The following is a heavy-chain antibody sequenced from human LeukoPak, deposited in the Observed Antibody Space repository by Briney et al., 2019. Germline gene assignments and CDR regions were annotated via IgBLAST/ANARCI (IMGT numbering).Heavy chain of an antibody. CDR3: ARRAPYYDFWSGTDTDY. V-gene: IGHV4-39*01. CDR2: IYYSGST. Sequence: SETLSLTCTVSGGSISSSSYYWGWIRQPPRKGLEWIGSIYYSGSTYYNPSLKSRVTISVDTSKNQFSLKLSSVTAADTAVSYCARRAPYYDFWSGTDTDYWGQGTLVTVSS. CDR1: GGSISSSSYY. J-gene: IGHJ4*02. D-gene: IGHD3-3*01.